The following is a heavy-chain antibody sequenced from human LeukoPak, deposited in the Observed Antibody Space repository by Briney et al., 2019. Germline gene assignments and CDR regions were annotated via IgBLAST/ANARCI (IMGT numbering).Heavy chain of an antibody. CDR2: IRTDNGDT. J-gene: IGHJ4*02. D-gene: IGHD3-16*01. Sequence: ASVKVSCKSSGYSFTTYGITWVRQAPGQGLEWMGWIRTDNGDTNYAQKLQGRVTMTIDTSTSTAYMELRSLRSDDTAVYYCAREGLGELTLDCWGQGTLVTVSS. CDR3: AREGLGELTLDC. V-gene: IGHV1-18*01. CDR1: GYSFTTYG.